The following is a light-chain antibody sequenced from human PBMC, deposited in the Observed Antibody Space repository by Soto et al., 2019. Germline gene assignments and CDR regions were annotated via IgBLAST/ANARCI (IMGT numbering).Light chain of an antibody. Sequence: QSALTQPPSVSGSPGQSVTISCTGTSSDVGSYNRVSWYQQPPGTAPKLMIYEVSNRPAGVHDRVSGYKSGNTASLSVSGRQAEDEADHYCRLYTSSSTGLLGGGIQLTVL. V-gene: IGLV2-18*01. J-gene: IGLJ2*01. CDR2: EVS. CDR3: RLYTSSSTGL. CDR1: SSDVGSYNR.